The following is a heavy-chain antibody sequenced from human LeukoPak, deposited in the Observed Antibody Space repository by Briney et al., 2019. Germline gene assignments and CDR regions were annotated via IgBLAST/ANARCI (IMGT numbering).Heavy chain of an antibody. D-gene: IGHD2-15*01. CDR2: ISGSGGST. Sequence: GGSLRLSCAASGFTFSSYAMSWVRQAPGKGLEWVSAISGSGGSTYYADSVKGRFTISRDNSKNTLYLQMNSLRAEDTAAYYCAKGGCSGGSCYSVLSPFDYWGQGTLVTVSS. V-gene: IGHV3-23*01. CDR1: GFTFSSYA. CDR3: AKGGCSGGSCYSVLSPFDY. J-gene: IGHJ4*02.